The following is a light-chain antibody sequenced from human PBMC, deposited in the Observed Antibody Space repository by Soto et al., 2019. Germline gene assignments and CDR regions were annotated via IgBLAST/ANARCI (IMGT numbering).Light chain of an antibody. V-gene: IGKV1-12*01. J-gene: IGKJ4*01. Sequence: DIQMTQSPSSVSASVGDRVTITCRASQDIGRWFAWYQQKPGKPPNLLIYAASTLESGVPSRFSGSGSGTDFTLTISSLQPEDFATYYCQQADSFPLTFGGGTRVEI. CDR3: QQADSFPLT. CDR2: AAS. CDR1: QDIGRW.